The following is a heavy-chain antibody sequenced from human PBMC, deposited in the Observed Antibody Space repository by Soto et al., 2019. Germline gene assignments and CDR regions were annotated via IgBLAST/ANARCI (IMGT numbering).Heavy chain of an antibody. V-gene: IGHV4-30-2*01. D-gene: IGHD4-4*01. Sequence: QLQLQESGSGLVKPSQTLSVTCVVSGDSINSDGYSWSWIRQPPGNGLEWVGYIHQTGITYYNPSLNSRVTISMDKSRNQFSLKLSSVSAADTAIYYCVRDRRHSNYFDFWGQGTLVTVSS. CDR1: GDSINSDGYS. CDR3: VRDRRHSNYFDF. CDR2: IHQTGIT. J-gene: IGHJ4*02.